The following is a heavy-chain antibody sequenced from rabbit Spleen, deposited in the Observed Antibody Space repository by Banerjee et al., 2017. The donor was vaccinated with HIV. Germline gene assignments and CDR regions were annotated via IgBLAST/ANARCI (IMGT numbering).Heavy chain of an antibody. J-gene: IGHJ6*01. CDR3: ARDSGSSFSSYGMDL. CDR2: IEGGSSTFS. Sequence: QSLEESGGDLVKPGASLTLTCTASGVSFSSNHYMCWVRQAPGKGLEWIACIEGGSSTFSYFASWAKGRFTCSKASSTTVTLQMTSLTAADTATYFCARDSGSSFSSYGMDLWARGPSSPS. D-gene: IGHD8-1*01. CDR1: GVSFSSNHY. V-gene: IGHV1S40*01.